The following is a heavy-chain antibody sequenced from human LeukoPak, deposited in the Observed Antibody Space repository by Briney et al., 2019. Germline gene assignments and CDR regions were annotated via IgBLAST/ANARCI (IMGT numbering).Heavy chain of an antibody. J-gene: IGHJ4*02. CDR1: GYTFTGYY. D-gene: IGHD3-22*01. V-gene: IGHV1-2*02. Sequence: ASVKVSCKASGYTFTGYYMLWVRQAPGQGLEWMGWINPNSGGTNYAQKFQGRVTMTRDTSISTAYMELSRLRSDDTAVYYCVNGPYYYDSSGCYKNWGQGTLVTVSS. CDR3: VNGPYYYDSSGCYKN. CDR2: INPNSGGT.